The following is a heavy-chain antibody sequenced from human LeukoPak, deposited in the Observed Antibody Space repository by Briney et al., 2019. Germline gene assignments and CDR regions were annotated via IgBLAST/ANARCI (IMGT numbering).Heavy chain of an antibody. D-gene: IGHD3-22*01. Sequence: SETLSLTCTVSGGSISSYYWSWIRQPPGKGLEWIGYIYYSGSTNYNPSLKSRVTISVDTSKNQFSLKLSSVTAADTAVYYCARGMNYYDSSGYYFGFSWFDPWGQGTLVTVSS. CDR1: GGSISSYY. CDR2: IYYSGST. CDR3: ARGMNYYDSSGYYFGFSWFDP. J-gene: IGHJ5*02. V-gene: IGHV4-59*01.